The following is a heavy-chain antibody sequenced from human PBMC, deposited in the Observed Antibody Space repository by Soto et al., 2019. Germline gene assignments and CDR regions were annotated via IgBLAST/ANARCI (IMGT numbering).Heavy chain of an antibody. Sequence: SETLSLTCAVSGASVSSCYWSWIRQPPGKGLEWIGYIYYNGDTKYNPSLKSRVTISLDTSKNHFSLKLNSVTAADTAVYFCARDRYSSSPDFDYWGQGTLVTVSS. CDR2: IYYNGDT. V-gene: IGHV4-59*02. CDR1: GASVSSCY. J-gene: IGHJ4*02. CDR3: ARDRYSSSPDFDY. D-gene: IGHD3-22*01.